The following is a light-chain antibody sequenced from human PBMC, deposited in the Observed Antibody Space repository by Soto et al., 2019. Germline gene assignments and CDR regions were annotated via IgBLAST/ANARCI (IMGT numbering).Light chain of an antibody. V-gene: IGKV1-5*03. CDR1: QNVENY. Sequence: DIQMTQSPSTLSASVGDRVTITCRASQNVENYLAWYQQKPGKAPKLLIYKASGLESGVPSRFGGSGYGTEFTLTISSLQPEDFATYYCQQANSFSALTFGGGTKVEIK. J-gene: IGKJ4*01. CDR2: KAS. CDR3: QQANSFSALT.